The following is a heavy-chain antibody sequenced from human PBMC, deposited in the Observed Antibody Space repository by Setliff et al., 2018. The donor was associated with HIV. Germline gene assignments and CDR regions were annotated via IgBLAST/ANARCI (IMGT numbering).Heavy chain of an antibody. Sequence: RASVKVSCKSSGYTFTGSFMHWVRQAPGQGLEWMGWINCNSGGTYYAQNFQGRVTVTRDTSTDTAYMELNSLRSEDTAMYYCATLDYYGSQTYNLALHYWGQGTLVTSPQ. CDR2: INCNSGGT. J-gene: IGHJ4*02. CDR1: GYTFTGSF. V-gene: IGHV1-2*02. D-gene: IGHD3-10*01. CDR3: ATLDYYGSQTYNLALHY.